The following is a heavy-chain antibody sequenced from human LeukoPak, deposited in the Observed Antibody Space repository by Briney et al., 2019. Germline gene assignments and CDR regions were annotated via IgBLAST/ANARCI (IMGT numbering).Heavy chain of an antibody. Sequence: SCKASGGTFSSYAISWVRQAPGKGLEWVSSLNGRGDSPYYADSVKGRFTISRDNSKNTLYLQMHSLRVEDTAVYYCAKGPHRDYWGQGTLLTVSS. J-gene: IGHJ4*02. V-gene: IGHV3-23*01. CDR1: GGTFSSYA. CDR3: AKGPHRDY. CDR2: LNGRGDSP.